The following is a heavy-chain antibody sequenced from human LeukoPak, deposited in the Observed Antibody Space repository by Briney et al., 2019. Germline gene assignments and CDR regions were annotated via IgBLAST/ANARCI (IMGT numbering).Heavy chain of an antibody. Sequence: PGRSLRLSCAASGFTFSSYEMNWVRQAPGKGLEWVSYISCSGSSICYADSVKGRFTISRDNAKNSLYLQMNSLRAEDTAVYYCAFLVIILFGEPRKGMDVWGKGTRVTVSS. J-gene: IGHJ6*04. CDR1: GFTFSSYE. D-gene: IGHD3-10*01. CDR3: AFLVIILFGEPRKGMDV. V-gene: IGHV3-48*03. CDR2: ISCSGSSI.